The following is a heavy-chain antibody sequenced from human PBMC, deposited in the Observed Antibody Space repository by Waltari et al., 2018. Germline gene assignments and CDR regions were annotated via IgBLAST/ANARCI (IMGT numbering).Heavy chain of an antibody. CDR1: GFPFSSSW. CDR3: ARDRVGESDY. J-gene: IGHJ4*02. CDR2: IKQDGSEK. D-gene: IGHD3-16*01. Sequence: EVQLVESGGGLVQPGGSLRLSCAASGFPFSSSWMSWVRQAPGKGLEWVANIKQDGSEKYYVDSVKGRFTISRDNAKNSLYLQMNSLRAEDTAVYYCARDRVGESDYWGQGTLVTVSS. V-gene: IGHV3-7*01.